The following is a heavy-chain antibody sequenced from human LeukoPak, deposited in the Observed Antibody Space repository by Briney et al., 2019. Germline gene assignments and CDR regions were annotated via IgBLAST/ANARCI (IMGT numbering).Heavy chain of an antibody. D-gene: IGHD5-24*01. V-gene: IGHV3-48*04. J-gene: IGHJ4*02. CDR1: GFTFSSYS. Sequence: GGSLRLPCAASGFTFSSYSMMWVRQAPGKGLEWVSYISSSSTTIYYADSVKGRFTISRDNAKNSLYLQMNSLRAEDTAVYYCARGGDGYSDYWGQGTLVTVSS. CDR2: ISSSSTTI. CDR3: ARGGDGYSDY.